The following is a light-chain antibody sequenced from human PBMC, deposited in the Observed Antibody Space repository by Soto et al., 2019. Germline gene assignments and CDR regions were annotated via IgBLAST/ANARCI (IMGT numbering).Light chain of an antibody. CDR3: QQRSNWLLT. J-gene: IGKJ4*01. CDR1: QSVSSY. V-gene: IGKV3-11*01. Sequence: EIVLTQSPATLSLSPGERATLSCRASQSVSSYLAWYQQKPGQAPRLLIYDASNRATGIPARFSGSGSGTDXXXXIXSLEPEDFAVYYCQQRSNWLLTFGGGTKVEIK. CDR2: DAS.